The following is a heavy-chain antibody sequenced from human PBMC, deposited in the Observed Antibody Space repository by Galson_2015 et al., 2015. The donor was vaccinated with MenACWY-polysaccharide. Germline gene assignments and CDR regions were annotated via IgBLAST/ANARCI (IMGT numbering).Heavy chain of an antibody. Sequence: SLRLSCAASGFTFDDYAIHWVRQAPGKGLEWVSGISWNSGSIGYVDSVKGRFTTSRDNAKNSLFLQMNSLRAEDTALYYCAKDIGDTTMVIGFDYWGQGTLVTVSS. J-gene: IGHJ4*02. CDR3: AKDIGDTTMVIGFDY. CDR1: GFTFDDYA. V-gene: IGHV3-9*01. D-gene: IGHD5-18*01. CDR2: ISWNSGSI.